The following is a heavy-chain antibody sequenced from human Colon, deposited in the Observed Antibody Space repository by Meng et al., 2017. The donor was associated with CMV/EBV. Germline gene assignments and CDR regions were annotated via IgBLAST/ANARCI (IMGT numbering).Heavy chain of an antibody. D-gene: IGHD2-21*01. J-gene: IGHJ4*02. CDR2: IFPRDSNT. CDR1: GYDFPGYW. CDR3: ARVTGYFHTTYYFDY. V-gene: IGHV5-51*01. Sequence: GESLKISCKGSGYDFPGYWIGWVRQMPGKSLEWMGIIFPRDSNTRYSPSFQGQVAFSADTSIRTAYLQWNSLKASDSAMYYCARVTGYFHTTYYFDYWGQGTLVTVSS.